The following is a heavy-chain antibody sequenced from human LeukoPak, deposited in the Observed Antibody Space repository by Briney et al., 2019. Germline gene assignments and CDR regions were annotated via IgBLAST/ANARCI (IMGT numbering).Heavy chain of an antibody. Sequence: RGGSLRLSCVVSGFIFSDYWMNWVRQAPGKGLEWVSIIYPNGYTYYADSVKGRFTISRDNSKNTLYLQMNSLRAEDTALYFCASDNSPSDGYILFDDWGQGTLVTVSS. J-gene: IGHJ5*02. CDR1: GFIFSDYW. CDR3: ASDNSPSDGYILFDD. CDR2: IYPNGYT. D-gene: IGHD5-24*01. V-gene: IGHV3-53*01.